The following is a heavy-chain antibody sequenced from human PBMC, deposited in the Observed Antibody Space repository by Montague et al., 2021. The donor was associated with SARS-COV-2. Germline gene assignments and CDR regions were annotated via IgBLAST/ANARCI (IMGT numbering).Heavy chain of an antibody. V-gene: IGHV4-59*01. Sequence: SETLSLTCTVSGGSISGYYWSWIRQSPGKGLEWIGYIYYSGSTKYNPFLEGGVTVSVDRSKTQVSLKLSSVTPADTAVYYCARLLRSCSNGVCRTYYYYAMDVWGQGTTVTVSS. D-gene: IGHD2-8*01. CDR1: GGSISGYY. CDR2: IYYSGST. J-gene: IGHJ6*02. CDR3: ARLLRSCSNGVCRTYYYYAMDV.